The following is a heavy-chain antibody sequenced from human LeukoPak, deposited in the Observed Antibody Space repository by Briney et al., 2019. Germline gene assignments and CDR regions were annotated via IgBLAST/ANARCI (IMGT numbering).Heavy chain of an antibody. J-gene: IGHJ4*02. V-gene: IGHV1-8*03. CDR2: MNPNSGNT. CDR1: GYTFTSYD. Sequence: ASVKVSCKASGYTFTSYDINWVRQATGQGLEWMGWMNPNSGNTGYAQKFQGRVTITRNTSISTAYMELSSQRSEDTAVYYCARDRGYSGYDFYYWGQGTLVTVSS. D-gene: IGHD5-12*01. CDR3: ARDRGYSGYDFYY.